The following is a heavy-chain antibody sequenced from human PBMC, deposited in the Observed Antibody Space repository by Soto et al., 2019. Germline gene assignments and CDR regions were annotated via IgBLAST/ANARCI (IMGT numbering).Heavy chain of an antibody. D-gene: IGHD6-25*01. V-gene: IGHV4-31*02. CDR3: ARLDRKRLLFGY. CDR1: VGSISSGGYY. CDR2: IYYSGST. Sequence: PSETLSLTCTFSVGSISSGGYYCSWIRQHPWKGLEWIGYIYYSGSTYYNPSLKSRVTISVDTSKNQFSLKLSSVTAADTAVYYCARLDRKRLLFGYWGQGTLVIVS. J-gene: IGHJ4*02.